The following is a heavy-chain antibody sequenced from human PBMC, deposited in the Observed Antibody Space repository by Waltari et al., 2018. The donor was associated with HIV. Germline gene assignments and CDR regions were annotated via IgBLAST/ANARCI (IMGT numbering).Heavy chain of an antibody. V-gene: IGHV3-11*04. J-gene: IGHJ4*02. CDR3: ARHVRPHLEYFDH. CDR1: GFSFTAHH. D-gene: IGHD1-1*01. Sequence: QVQLVASGGGLVKPGGSLLLSCAASGFSFTAHHRSWVRQAPGKGLEWVSYSSDTGRVIYYADAVRGRFTISRDNTEKTLYLHMDSLRDEDSALYSCARHVRPHLEYFDHWGQGTLVTVFS. CDR2: SSDTGRVI.